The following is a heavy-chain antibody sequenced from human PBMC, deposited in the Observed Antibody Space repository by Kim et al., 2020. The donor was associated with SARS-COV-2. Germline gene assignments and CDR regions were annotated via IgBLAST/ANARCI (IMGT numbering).Heavy chain of an antibody. D-gene: IGHD4-4*01. V-gene: IGHV4-59*01. Sequence: NPSLKSRVTISVDTSKNQFSRKLSSVTAADTAVYYCARASTVTTLRGFDYWGQGTLVTVSS. J-gene: IGHJ4*02. CDR3: ARASTVTTLRGFDY.